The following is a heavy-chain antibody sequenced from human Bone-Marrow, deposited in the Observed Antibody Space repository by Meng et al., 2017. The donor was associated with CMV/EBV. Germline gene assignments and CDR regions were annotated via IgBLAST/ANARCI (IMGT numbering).Heavy chain of an antibody. J-gene: IGHJ6*02. Sequence: LKISCAASGFTFSSYEMNWVRQAPGKGLEWVSYISSSGSTIYYADSVKGRFTISRDNAKNSLYLQMNSLRAEDTAVYYCARHDYVWGSYRLYYGMDVWGQGTTVTVSS. CDR2: ISSSGSTI. D-gene: IGHD3-16*02. CDR1: GFTFSSYE. CDR3: ARHDYVWGSYRLYYGMDV. V-gene: IGHV3-48*03.